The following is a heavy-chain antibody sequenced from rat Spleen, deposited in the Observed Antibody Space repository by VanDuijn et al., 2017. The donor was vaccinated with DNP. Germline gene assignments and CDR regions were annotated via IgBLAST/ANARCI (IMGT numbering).Heavy chain of an antibody. CDR3: ARQGPAITTRYFDY. CDR2: ISSSAGST. D-gene: IGHD1-4*01. V-gene: IGHV5-7*01. CDR1: GFSFSDYD. Sequence: EVQLVESGGGLVQPGRSLKLSCAASGFSFSDYDMAWVRQAPKKGLEWVTSISSSAGSTSYRDSVKGRFTISRDNAKSTLYLQMNSLRSEDMATYYCARQGPAITTRYFDYWGQGVMVTVSS. J-gene: IGHJ2*01.